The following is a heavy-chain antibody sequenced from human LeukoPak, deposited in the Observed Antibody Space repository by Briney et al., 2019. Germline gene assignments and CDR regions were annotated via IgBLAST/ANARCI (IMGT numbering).Heavy chain of an antibody. D-gene: IGHD4-11*01. CDR1: GYTFTSYG. Sequence: GASVKVPCKASGYTFTSYGIAWVRQAPGQGLEWMGWINPNSGGTNYAQKFQGWVTMTRDTSINTAYMELSRLKSDDTAVYYCARGSVGARSNYVGARHYYFDYWGQGTLVTVSS. J-gene: IGHJ4*02. V-gene: IGHV1-2*04. CDR2: INPNSGGT. CDR3: ARGSVGARSNYVGARHYYFDY.